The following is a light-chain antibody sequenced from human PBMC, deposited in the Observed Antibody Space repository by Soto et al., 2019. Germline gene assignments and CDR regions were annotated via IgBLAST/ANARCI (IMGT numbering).Light chain of an antibody. CDR1: QDTSSW. J-gene: IGKJ4*01. CDR2: AAS. CDR3: QQADSFPLT. Sequence: DIQMTQSPSSVSASVGDRVTITCRASQDTSSWLAWYQQKPGKAPELLIYAASTLQTGVPSRFSGGESGTDFTLTISSLQPEDSATYYCQQADSFPLTFGGGTKVDIK. V-gene: IGKV1-12*01.